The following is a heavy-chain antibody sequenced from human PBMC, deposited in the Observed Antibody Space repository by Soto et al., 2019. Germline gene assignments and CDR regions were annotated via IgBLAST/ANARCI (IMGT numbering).Heavy chain of an antibody. CDR1: GFSFNSYV. V-gene: IGHV3-30-3*01. Sequence: QVQLVESGGDVVQPGRSLRLSCAASGFSFNSYVMHWVRQAPGKGLEWVALMSHDGNKQYVDSVRERFTISRDNSKNKLNLEMNSLRAEDTAVYYCAREDESSGHAGTFRHWGQRTLVTVSP. J-gene: IGHJ1*01. CDR2: MSHDGNK. D-gene: IGHD3-22*01. CDR3: AREDESSGHAGTFRH.